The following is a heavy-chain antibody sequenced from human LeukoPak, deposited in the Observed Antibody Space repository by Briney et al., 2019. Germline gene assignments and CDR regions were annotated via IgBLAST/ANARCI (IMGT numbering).Heavy chain of an antibody. J-gene: IGHJ4*02. D-gene: IGHD3-22*01. CDR1: GFTFSSYA. Sequence: GRSLRLSCAASGFTFSSYAMHWVRKAPGKGLEWVAVISYDGSNKYYADSVKGRFTISRDNSKNTLYLQMNSLRAEDTAVYYCARLTYYYDSSGNNFDYWGQGTLVTVSS. V-gene: IGHV3-30-3*01. CDR3: ARLTYYYDSSGNNFDY. CDR2: ISYDGSNK.